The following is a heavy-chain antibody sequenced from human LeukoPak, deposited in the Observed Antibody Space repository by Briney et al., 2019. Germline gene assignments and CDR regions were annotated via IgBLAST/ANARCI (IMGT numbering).Heavy chain of an antibody. V-gene: IGHV3-11*03. CDR1: GFTFSDYY. CDR2: ISSSSSYT. Sequence: GRSLRLSCAASGFTFSDYYMSWIRQAPGKGLEWVSYISSSSSYTNYADSVKGRFTISRDNAKNSLYLQMNSLRAEDTAVYYCARAGDYDSERIAIDAFDIWGQGTMVTVSS. J-gene: IGHJ3*02. CDR3: ARAGDYDSERIAIDAFDI. D-gene: IGHD5-12*01.